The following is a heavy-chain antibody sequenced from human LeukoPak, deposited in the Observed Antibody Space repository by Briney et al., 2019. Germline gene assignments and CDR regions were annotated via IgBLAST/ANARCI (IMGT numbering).Heavy chain of an antibody. D-gene: IGHD3-16*02. Sequence: SETLSLTCAVYGGSFSGYYWSWIRQPPGKGLEWIGEINHSGSTNYNPSLKSRVTISVDTSKNQFSLKLSSVTAADTAVNYCARGPHDYVWGSYRSNWFDPWGQGTLVTVSS. CDR1: GGSFSGYY. CDR2: INHSGST. V-gene: IGHV4-34*01. J-gene: IGHJ5*02. CDR3: ARGPHDYVWGSYRSNWFDP.